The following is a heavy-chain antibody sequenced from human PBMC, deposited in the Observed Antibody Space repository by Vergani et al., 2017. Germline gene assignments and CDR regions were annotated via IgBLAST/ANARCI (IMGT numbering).Heavy chain of an antibody. D-gene: IGHD5-18*01. CDR1: GFTFSSYA. CDR3: ARKAAMVIGVYFDY. J-gene: IGHJ4*02. CDR2: ISYDGSNK. V-gene: IGHV3-30-3*01. Sequence: VQLVESGGGVVQPGRSLRLSCAASGFTFSSYAMHWVRQAPGKGLEWVAVISYDGSNKYYADSVKGRFTISRDNSKNTLYLQMNSLRAEDTAVYYCARKAAMVIGVYFDYWGQGTLVTVSS.